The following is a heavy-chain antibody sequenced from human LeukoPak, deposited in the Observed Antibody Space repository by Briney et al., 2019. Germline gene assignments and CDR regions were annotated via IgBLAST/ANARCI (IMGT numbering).Heavy chain of an antibody. CDR2: IRYDGSNK. Sequence: GGSLRLSCAASGFTFSSYAMHWVRQAPGKGLEWVAFIRYDGSNKYYADSVKGRFTISRDNAKNSLYLQMNSLRAEDTAVYYCARVLRYYYYYYMDVWGKGTTVTVSS. V-gene: IGHV3-30*02. CDR1: GFTFSSYA. CDR3: ARVLRYYYYYYMDV. J-gene: IGHJ6*03.